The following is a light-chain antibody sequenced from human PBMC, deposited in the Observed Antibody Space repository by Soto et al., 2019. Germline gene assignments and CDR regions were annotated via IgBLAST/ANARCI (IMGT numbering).Light chain of an antibody. Sequence: EIVMTQSPATLSVSPGGRATLSCRASQSISDTLAWYQQKPGQAPRLLIHGASTRAPGFPARFSGSGSGTDFTLTISSLQSEDFVVYYCQQYNNWPWTFGQGTKVDIK. J-gene: IGKJ1*01. CDR2: GAS. CDR1: QSISDT. V-gene: IGKV3-15*01. CDR3: QQYNNWPWT.